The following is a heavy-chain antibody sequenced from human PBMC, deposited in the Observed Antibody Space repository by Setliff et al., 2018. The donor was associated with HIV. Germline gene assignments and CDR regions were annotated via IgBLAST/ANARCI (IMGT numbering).Heavy chain of an antibody. J-gene: IGHJ4*02. CDR2: LYPADSNI. V-gene: IGHV5-51*01. CDR3: AGQSPPDY. Sequence: GESLKISCKGSGYSFSSYWIGWVRQMPGKGLEFMGLLYPADSNIRYSPSFQGQVTISVDKSTNTAFLQWTSLRASDTAMYYCAGQSPPDYWGQGTLVTVSS. CDR1: GYSFSSYW.